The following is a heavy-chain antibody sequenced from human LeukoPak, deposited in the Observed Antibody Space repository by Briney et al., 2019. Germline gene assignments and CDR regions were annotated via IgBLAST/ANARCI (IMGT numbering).Heavy chain of an antibody. D-gene: IGHD6-19*01. J-gene: IGHJ4*02. CDR2: ISSRSTYI. CDR3: VRTPSSGLYESYYFDY. V-gene: IGHV3-21*01. Sequence: GGSLRLSCAASGFTFSTYSMNWVRQAPGKGLEWVSSISSRSTYIYYAESVKGRFTISRDNAKNSLFLQMNSLRADDTAVYYCVRTPSSGLYESYYFDYWGQGTLVTVSS. CDR1: GFTFSTYS.